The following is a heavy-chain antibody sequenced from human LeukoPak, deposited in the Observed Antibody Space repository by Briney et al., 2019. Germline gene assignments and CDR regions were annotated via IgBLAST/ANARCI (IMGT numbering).Heavy chain of an antibody. CDR1: GFTFSRDN. D-gene: IGHD1-26*01. V-gene: IGHV3-30*18. Sequence: GGSLRLSCAASGFTFSRDNLHWVRQAPGKGLEWVAFMAYDGGNKYYADSVKGRFTISRDNSKNTLYLEMNSLTAEDTAVYYCVKDQGRGTYSFDYWGQGTLVTVSS. CDR3: VKDQGRGTYSFDY. CDR2: MAYDGGNK. J-gene: IGHJ4*02.